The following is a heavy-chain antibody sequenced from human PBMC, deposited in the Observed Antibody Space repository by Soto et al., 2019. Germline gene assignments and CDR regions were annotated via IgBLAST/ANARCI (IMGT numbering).Heavy chain of an antibody. Sequence: PSETLSLTCAVCGGSLSDFYWSCFRQTPRKGLEWIGEINESGCTHYNPSLKTRVTISVDTSKNQFYLKLDSVTAADTAVYYCARVRKGGRSTSCYFDRCGQGDLV. CDR1: GGSLSDFY. V-gene: IGHV4-34*01. D-gene: IGHD2-2*01. CDR3: ARVRKGGRSTSCYFDR. CDR2: INESGCT. J-gene: IGHJ5*02.